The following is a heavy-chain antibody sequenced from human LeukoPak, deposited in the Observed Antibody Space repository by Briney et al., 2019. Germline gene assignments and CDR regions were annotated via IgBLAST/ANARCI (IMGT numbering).Heavy chain of an antibody. CDR1: VFTFSIYA. D-gene: IGHD6-19*01. V-gene: IGHV3-23*01. CDR2: ISGTGNRQ. Sequence: GGSLRLSCAASVFTFSIYAMSWVRQAPGKGLEWVSSISGTGNRQYDADAVKGRFTISRENSKTTLFLKMNRLRAEDTAVYYCARVAGTKCFDYWGQGTLVTVSS. CDR3: ARVAGTKCFDY. J-gene: IGHJ4*02.